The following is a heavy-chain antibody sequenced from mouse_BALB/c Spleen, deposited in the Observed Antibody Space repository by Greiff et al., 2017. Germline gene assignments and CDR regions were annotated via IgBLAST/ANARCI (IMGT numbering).Heavy chain of an antibody. V-gene: IGHV1-4*02. CDR2: INPSSGYT. Sequence: VQLQQSAAELARPGASVKMSCKASGYTFTSYTMHWVKQRPGQGLEWIGYINPSSGYTEYNQKFKDKTTLTADKSSSTAYMQLSSLTSEDSAVYYCARSGLLFSMDYWGQGTSVTVSS. D-gene: IGHD2-12*01. CDR1: GYTFTSYT. CDR3: ARSGLLFSMDY. J-gene: IGHJ4*01.